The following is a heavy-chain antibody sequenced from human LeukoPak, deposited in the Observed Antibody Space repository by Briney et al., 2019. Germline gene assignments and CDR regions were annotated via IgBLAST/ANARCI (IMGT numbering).Heavy chain of an antibody. CDR3: ARDFVDTAMVTPGY. CDR2: ISYDGSNK. V-gene: IGHV3-30-3*01. J-gene: IGHJ4*02. CDR1: GFTFSSYA. Sequence: TGGSLRLSCAASGFTFSSYALHWVRQAPGKGLEWVAVISYDGSNKYYADSVKGRFTISRDNSKNTLYLQMNSLRAEDTAVYYCARDFVDTAMVTPGYWGQGTLVTVSS. D-gene: IGHD5-18*01.